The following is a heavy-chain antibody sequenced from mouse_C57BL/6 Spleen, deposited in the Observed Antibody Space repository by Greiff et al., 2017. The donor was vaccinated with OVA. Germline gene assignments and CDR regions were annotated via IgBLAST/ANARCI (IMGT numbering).Heavy chain of an antibody. J-gene: IGHJ1*03. CDR3: ARGLLRYFDV. D-gene: IGHD2-3*01. CDR2: ISYDGSN. CDR1: GYSITSGYY. V-gene: IGHV3-6*01. Sequence: EVKLMESGPGLVKPSQSLSLTCSVTGYSITSGYYWNWIRQFPGNKLEWMCYISYDGSNNYNPSLKNRISITRDTSKNQFFLKLNSVTTEDTATYYCARGLLRYFDVWGTGTTVTVSS.